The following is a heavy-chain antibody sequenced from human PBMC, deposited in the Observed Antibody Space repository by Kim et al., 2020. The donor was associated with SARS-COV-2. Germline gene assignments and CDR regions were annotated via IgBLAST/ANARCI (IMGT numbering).Heavy chain of an antibody. CDR2: INPSGGST. CDR3: ASDAWSFGVVIPVSFYYYYGMDV. Sequence: ASVKVSCKASGYTFTSYYMHWVRQAPGQGLEWMGVINPSGGSTSYAQKFQGRVTMTRDTSTSTVYMELSSLRSDDTAVYYCASDAWSFGVVIPVSFYYYYGMDVWGQGTTVTVSS. V-gene: IGHV1-46*01. D-gene: IGHD3-3*01. CDR1: GYTFTSYY. J-gene: IGHJ6*01.